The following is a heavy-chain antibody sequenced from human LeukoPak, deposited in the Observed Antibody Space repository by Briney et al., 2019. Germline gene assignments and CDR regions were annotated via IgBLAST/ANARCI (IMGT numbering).Heavy chain of an antibody. D-gene: IGHD5-12*01. CDR3: AREGLRASFDY. Sequence: PGGSLRLSCAASGFTFSSYAMHWVRQAPGKGLEYVSAISSNGGSTYYANSVKGRLTISRDNSKNTLYLQMGSLRAEDMAVYYCAREGLRASFDYWGQGTLVTVSS. J-gene: IGHJ4*02. CDR1: GFTFSSYA. V-gene: IGHV3-64*01. CDR2: ISSNGGST.